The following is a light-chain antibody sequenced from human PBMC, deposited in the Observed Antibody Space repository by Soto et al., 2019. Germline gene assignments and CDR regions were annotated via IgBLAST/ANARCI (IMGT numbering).Light chain of an antibody. CDR3: CSYAGSSTFV. CDR2: EVS. CDR1: SSDVGSYNL. V-gene: IGLV2-23*02. Sequence: QSALTQPASESGSPGQSITMSCTGTSSDVGSYNLVSWYQQHPGKAPKLMIYEVSKRPSGVSNRFSGSKSGNTASLTISGLQAEDEADYYCCSYAGSSTFVFGGGTKLTVL. J-gene: IGLJ3*02.